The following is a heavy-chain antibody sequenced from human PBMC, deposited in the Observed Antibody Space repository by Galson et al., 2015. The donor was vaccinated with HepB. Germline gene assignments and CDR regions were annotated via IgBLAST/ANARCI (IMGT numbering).Heavy chain of an antibody. CDR1: GFTFSNYW. CDR3: ARDRAWAVAELGWFDP. Sequence: SLRLSCAASGFTFSNYWMGWVRQAPGKGLEWVANIKQDGSEKYYADSVKGRFTVSRDNAKNSLYLQMHSLRVEDTAIYYCARDRAWAVAELGWFDPWGQGTLVIVSS. V-gene: IGHV3-7*03. D-gene: IGHD6-13*01. J-gene: IGHJ5*02. CDR2: IKQDGSEK.